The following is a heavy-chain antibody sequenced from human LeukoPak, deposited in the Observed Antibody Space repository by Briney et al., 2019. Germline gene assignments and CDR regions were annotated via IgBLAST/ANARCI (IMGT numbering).Heavy chain of an antibody. V-gene: IGHV4-59*08. CDR3: ARVGRDNYGYPFFDD. CDR2: IYYSGST. CDR1: GGSISSYY. D-gene: IGHD5-18*01. J-gene: IGHJ4*02. Sequence: SETLSLTCTVSGGSISSYYWSWIRQPPGKGLEWIGYIYYSGSTNYNPSLKSRVTISVDTSKNHFSLKLGSVTAADTAVYYCARVGRDNYGYPFFDDWGQGTLVTVSS.